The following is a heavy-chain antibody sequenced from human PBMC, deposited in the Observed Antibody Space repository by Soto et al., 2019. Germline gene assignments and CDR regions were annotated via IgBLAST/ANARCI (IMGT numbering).Heavy chain of an antibody. CDR2: ISTSGGST. J-gene: IGHJ6*02. CDR1: GFTFSSYP. Sequence: GGSLRLSCAASGFTFSSYPMNWVRQAPGMGLEWVSAISTSGGSTYYAGSVKGRFTISRDNSKNTLYLQMNSLRAEDTAVYYCARDDGTTYYYGMDVWGQGTTVTVSS. D-gene: IGHD1-7*01. V-gene: IGHV3-23*01. CDR3: ARDDGTTYYYGMDV.